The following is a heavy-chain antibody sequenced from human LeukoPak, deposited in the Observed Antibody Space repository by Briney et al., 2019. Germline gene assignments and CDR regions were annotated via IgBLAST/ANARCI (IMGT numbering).Heavy chain of an antibody. CDR1: GFTFDDYA. D-gene: IGHD3-10*01. Sequence: PGGSLRLSCAASGFTFDDYAMHWVRQAPGKGLEWVSGISWNSGSIGYADSVKGRFTISRDNAKDSLYLQMNSLRAEDTALYYCAKDTYYYGSGSYPPNYYYYGMDVWAKGPRSPSP. CDR3: AKDTYYYGSGSYPPNYYYYGMDV. V-gene: IGHV3-9*01. J-gene: IGHJ6*02. CDR2: ISWNSGSI.